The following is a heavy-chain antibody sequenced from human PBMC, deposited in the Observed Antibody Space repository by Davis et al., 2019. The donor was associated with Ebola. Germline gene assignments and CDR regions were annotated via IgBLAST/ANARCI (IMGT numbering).Heavy chain of an antibody. D-gene: IGHD6-19*01. J-gene: IGHJ6*02. CDR1: GFTLSDYY. V-gene: IGHV3-11*01. Sequence: GESLKISCAASGFTLSDYYMRWIRQAPGKGLEWVSSIRSSDTTIYYSDPVKGRFTVSRDNPKNSLYLQMNSLRAEDTAVYYWARDKRSSWYGGMDVWGQGTTVTVSS. CDR2: IRSSDTTI. CDR3: ARDKRSSWYGGMDV.